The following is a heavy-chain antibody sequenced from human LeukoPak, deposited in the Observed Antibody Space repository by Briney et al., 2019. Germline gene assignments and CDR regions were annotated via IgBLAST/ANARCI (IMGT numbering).Heavy chain of an antibody. Sequence: GSLRLSCTGSGFIFPSYWMSWVRQAPGKGLEWVANIKEDGSEKYYVDSVKGRFTISRDNAEKSLFLEMNSLRDEDTAVYYCARVRVFGVVPNDYWGQGTLVTVSS. CDR1: GFIFPSYW. J-gene: IGHJ4*02. CDR2: IKEDGSEK. V-gene: IGHV3-7*01. CDR3: ARVRVFGVVPNDY. D-gene: IGHD3-3*01.